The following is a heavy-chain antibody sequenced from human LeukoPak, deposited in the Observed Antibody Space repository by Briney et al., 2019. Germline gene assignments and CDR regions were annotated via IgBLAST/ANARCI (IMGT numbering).Heavy chain of an antibody. CDR2: IYHSGST. CDR3: ARDGEGSGWFDP. V-gene: IGHV4-39*07. D-gene: IGHD6-19*01. Sequence: SETLSLTCTVSGGSISSSSYYWGWIRQPPGKGLEWIGSIYHSGSTNYNPSLKSRVTISVDKSKNQFSLKLSSVTAADTAVYYCARDGEGSGWFDPWGQGTLVTVSS. J-gene: IGHJ5*02. CDR1: GGSISSSSYY.